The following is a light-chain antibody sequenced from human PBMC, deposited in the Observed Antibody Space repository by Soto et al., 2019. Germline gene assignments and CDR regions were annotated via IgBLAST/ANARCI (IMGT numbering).Light chain of an antibody. CDR1: QSVSSF. J-gene: IGKJ4*01. CDR2: DVS. V-gene: IGKV3-11*01. CDR3: QQRINWPLT. Sequence: PGERATLSCRASQSVSSFLAWYQQKPGQAPRLLIYDVSSRATGIPTRFSSSGSGTEFTLNISSLEPEDFAVYYCQQRINWPLTFGGGTKVEIK.